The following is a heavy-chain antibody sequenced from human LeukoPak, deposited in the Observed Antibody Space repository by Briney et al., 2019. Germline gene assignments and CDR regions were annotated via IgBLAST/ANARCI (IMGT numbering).Heavy chain of an antibody. D-gene: IGHD1-26*01. V-gene: IGHV3-21*01. CDR3: AKVESGSYSYYFDY. CDR2: ISSSSSYI. Sequence: GGSLRLSCAASGFTLSSYSMNWVRQAPGNGLEWVSSISSSSSYIYYADSVKGRFTISRDNSKNTMYLQMNSLRAEDTAVYYCAKVESGSYSYYFDYWGQGTLVAVSS. J-gene: IGHJ4*02. CDR1: GFTLSSYS.